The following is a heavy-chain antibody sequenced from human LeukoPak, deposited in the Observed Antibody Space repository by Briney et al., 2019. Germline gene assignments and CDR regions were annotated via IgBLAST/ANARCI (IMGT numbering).Heavy chain of an antibody. CDR2: ISGSGGTT. CDR1: GFTFSDYA. D-gene: IGHD1-14*01. CDR3: AKLHNLNCDY. J-gene: IGHJ4*02. Sequence: PGGSLRLSCAASGFTFSDYAMSWVRQAPGTGLEWVSTISGSGGTTYYADSVKGRFTISRDNSKNTLYLQMNSPRPEDTAVYYCAKLHNLNCDYWGLGTLATVSS. V-gene: IGHV3-23*01.